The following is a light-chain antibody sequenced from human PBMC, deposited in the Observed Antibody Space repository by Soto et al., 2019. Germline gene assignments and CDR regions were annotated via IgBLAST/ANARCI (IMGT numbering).Light chain of an antibody. Sequence: EIVLTQSPATLSLSPGERATLACRASQSVSNFLAWYQQKPGQAPRLLIYDASTRSTGIPARLSGSGSGTDFSLTISSLEPEDFAVYYCQQRRTWPPLTFGGGNKVEIK. CDR3: QQRRTWPPLT. CDR1: QSVSNF. V-gene: IGKV3-11*01. CDR2: DAS. J-gene: IGKJ4*01.